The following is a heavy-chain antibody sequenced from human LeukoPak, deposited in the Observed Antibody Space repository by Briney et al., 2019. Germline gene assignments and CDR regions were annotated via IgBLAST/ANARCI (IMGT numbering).Heavy chain of an antibody. V-gene: IGHV3-66*01. CDR3: ARDFIAAAGLDFDY. J-gene: IGHJ4*02. Sequence: GGSLRLSCAASGFTVSSNYMSWVRQAPGKGLEWVSVIYSGGSTYYADSVKGRFTISRDNSKNTLYLQMNSLRAEDTAVYYCARDFIAAAGLDFDYWGQGTLVTVSS. CDR1: GFTVSSNY. CDR2: IYSGGST. D-gene: IGHD6-13*01.